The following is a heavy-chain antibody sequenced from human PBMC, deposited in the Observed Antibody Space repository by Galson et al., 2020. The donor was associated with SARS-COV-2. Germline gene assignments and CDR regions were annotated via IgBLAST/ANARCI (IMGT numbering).Heavy chain of an antibody. V-gene: IGHV3-23*01. Sequence: GGSLRLSCAASGFTFSSYAMSWVRQAPGKGLEWVSGVTSTGDSTFYTDSVKGRFTISRDNSKSTLYLQMNSLRAEDTAVYFCAKDLQMADSVVRPGLRNYFDYWGQGTLVTGAS. D-gene: IGHD2-2*01. J-gene: IGHJ4*02. CDR1: GFTFSSYA. CDR3: AKDLQMADSVVRPGLRNYFDY. CDR2: VTSTGDST.